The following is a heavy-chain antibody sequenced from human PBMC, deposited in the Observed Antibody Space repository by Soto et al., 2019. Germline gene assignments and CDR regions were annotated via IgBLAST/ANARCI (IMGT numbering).Heavy chain of an antibody. V-gene: IGHV4-39*01. J-gene: IGHJ4*02. CDR2: IYYSGST. D-gene: IGHD3-10*01. CDR1: GGSISSSSYY. CDR3: ATLWFGEGNY. Sequence: QLQLQESGPGLVKPSETLSLTCTVSGGSISSSSYYWGWIRQPPGKGREWIGSIYYSGSTYYNPSLESRVTISVDTSKNQFSLKLSSVTAADTAVYYCATLWFGEGNYWGQGTLVTVSS.